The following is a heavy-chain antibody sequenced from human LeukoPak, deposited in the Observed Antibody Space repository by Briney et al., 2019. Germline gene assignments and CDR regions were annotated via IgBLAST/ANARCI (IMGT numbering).Heavy chain of an antibody. CDR2: VSYDGSYK. CDR1: GFTFSKFA. V-gene: IGHV3-30*04. CDR3: AQLWLEVDY. J-gene: IGHJ4*02. Sequence: GRSLRLSCAAAGFTFSKFAMHWVRQAPGKGLEWVAVVSYDGSYKYYADSVKGRFTISRDNSKNTLYLQMNSLRAEDTAVYYCAQLWLEVDYWGQGTLVTVSS. D-gene: IGHD5-18*01.